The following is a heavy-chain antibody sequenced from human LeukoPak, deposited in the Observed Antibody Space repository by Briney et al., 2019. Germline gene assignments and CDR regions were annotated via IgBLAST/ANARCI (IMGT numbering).Heavy chain of an antibody. CDR2: ISAYNGNT. CDR1: GYTFTSYG. Sequence: ASVKVSCKASGYTFTSYGISWVRQAPGQGLEWMGWISAYNGNTNYAQKFQGRVTMTEDTSTDTAYMELSSLRSEDTAVYYCATMRIAAAGYNWFDPWGQGTLVTVSS. J-gene: IGHJ5*02. CDR3: ATMRIAAAGYNWFDP. V-gene: IGHV1-18*01. D-gene: IGHD6-13*01.